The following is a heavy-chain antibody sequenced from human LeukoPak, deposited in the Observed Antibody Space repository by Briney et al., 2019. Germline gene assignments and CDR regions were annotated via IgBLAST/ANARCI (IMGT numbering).Heavy chain of an antibody. CDR1: GYTFTSYG. CDR3: ARDFLYIGNSGWDDTFDI. Sequence: GASVKVSCKASGYTFTSYGISWVRHAPGQGLEWMGWISTYNGNTNYAQNLQGRVTMTTDTSTSTTYMELRSLRSDDTAVYYCARDFLYIGNSGWDDTFDIWGQGTMVTVSS. J-gene: IGHJ3*02. D-gene: IGHD4-23*01. V-gene: IGHV1-18*01. CDR2: ISTYNGNT.